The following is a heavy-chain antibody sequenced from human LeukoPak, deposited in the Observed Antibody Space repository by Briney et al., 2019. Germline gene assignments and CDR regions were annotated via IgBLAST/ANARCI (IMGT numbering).Heavy chain of an antibody. CDR2: ISSSSYI. D-gene: IGHD2-15*01. CDR1: GFTFSSYS. J-gene: IGHJ6*03. Sequence: GGSLRLSCAASGFTFSSYSMNWVRQAPGKGLESVSSISSSSYIYYADSVKGRFTISRDNAKNSLYLQMNSLRAEDTAVYYCARGPSVVVAATGFYYYYYMDVWGKGTTVTVSS. CDR3: ARGPSVVVAATGFYYYYYMDV. V-gene: IGHV3-21*01.